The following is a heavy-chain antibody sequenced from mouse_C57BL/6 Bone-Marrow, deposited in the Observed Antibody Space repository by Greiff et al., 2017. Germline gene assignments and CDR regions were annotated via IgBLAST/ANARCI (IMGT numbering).Heavy chain of an antibody. CDR1: GYAFSSSW. D-gene: IGHD2-4*01. V-gene: IGHV1-82*01. J-gene: IGHJ1*03. CDR3: ASSTMMTTRYCDV. CDR2: IYPGVGDT. Sequence: VQVVESGPELVKPGASVKISCKASGYAFSSSWMNWVKQRPGKGLEWIGRIYPGVGDTNYNGKFKGKATLTAEKSSSTAYMQLSSLTSEDSAVYFCASSTMMTTRYCDVWGTGTTVTVSS.